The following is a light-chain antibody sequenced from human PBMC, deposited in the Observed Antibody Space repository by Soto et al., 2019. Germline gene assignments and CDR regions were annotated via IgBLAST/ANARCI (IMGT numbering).Light chain of an antibody. CDR2: DAS. CDR3: QQYKSYPLT. CDR1: QGISTW. Sequence: DIQMTQSPSSLSASVGDRVTITCRASQGISTWLAWYQQKPEKAPKTLIFDASTLQGGVPSRFSGSGSATDFTLTISSVQPEDFATYYCQQYKSYPLTFGGGTKVDIK. J-gene: IGKJ4*01. V-gene: IGKV1D-16*01.